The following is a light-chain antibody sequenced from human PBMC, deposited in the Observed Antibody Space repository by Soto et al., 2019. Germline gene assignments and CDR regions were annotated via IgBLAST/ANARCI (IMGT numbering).Light chain of an antibody. V-gene: IGLV2-14*03. CDR3: NSYTTSSPYLV. CDR2: DVT. J-gene: IGLJ3*02. CDR1: SSDVGGYNY. Sequence: QSALTQPASVSGSPGQSITISCTGTSSDVGGYNYVSWYQHHPGKAPKLMIYDVTNRPSGVSNRFSGSKSGNTASLTISGLQAEDEADYYCNSYTTSSPYLVFGGGTQLTVL.